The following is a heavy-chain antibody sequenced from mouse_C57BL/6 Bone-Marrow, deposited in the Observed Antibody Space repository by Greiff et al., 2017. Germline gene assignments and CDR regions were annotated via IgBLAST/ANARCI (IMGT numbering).Heavy chain of an antibody. V-gene: IGHV1-69*01. CDR1: GYTFTSYW. J-gene: IGHJ2*01. CDR2: IDPSDSYT. CDR3: ARLRYYGSHDY. D-gene: IGHD1-1*01. Sequence: QVQLQQPGAELVMPGASVKLSCKASGYTFTSYWMHWVKQRPGQGLEWIGEIDPSDSYTNYNQKFKGKSTLTVDKSSSTAYMQLSSLTSEDSAVYYCARLRYYGSHDYWGQGNTLTVSS.